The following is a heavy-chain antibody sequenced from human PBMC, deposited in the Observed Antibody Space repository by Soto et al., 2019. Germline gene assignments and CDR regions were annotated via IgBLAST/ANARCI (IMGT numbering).Heavy chain of an antibody. CDR2: IYYSGST. V-gene: IGHV4-59*01. J-gene: IGHJ3*02. CDR1: GGSISSYY. Sequence: SETLSLTCTVSGGSISSYYWSWIRQPPGKGLEWIGYIYYSGSTNYNPSLKSRVTISVDTSKNQFSLKLSSVTAADTAVYYCARGRRWELLDAFDIWGQGTMVTVSS. CDR3: ARGRRWELLDAFDI. D-gene: IGHD1-26*01.